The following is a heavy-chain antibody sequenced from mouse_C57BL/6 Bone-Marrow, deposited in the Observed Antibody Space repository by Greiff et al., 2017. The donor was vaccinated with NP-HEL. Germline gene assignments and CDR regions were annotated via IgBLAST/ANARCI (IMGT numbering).Heavy chain of an antibody. V-gene: IGHV2-5*01. CDR2: IWRGGST. CDR3: AKIYYYGSRDWYFDV. Sequence: VQLQESGPGLVQPSQSLSITCTVSGFSLTSYGVHWVRQSPGKGLEWLGVIWRGGSTDYNVAFMSRLSITKDNSKSQVFFKMNSLQADDTAIYYCAKIYYYGSRDWYFDVWGTGTTVTVSS. J-gene: IGHJ1*03. D-gene: IGHD1-1*01. CDR1: GFSLTSYG.